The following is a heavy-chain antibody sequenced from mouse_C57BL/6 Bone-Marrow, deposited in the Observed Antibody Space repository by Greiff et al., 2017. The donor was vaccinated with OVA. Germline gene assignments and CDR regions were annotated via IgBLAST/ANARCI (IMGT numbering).Heavy chain of an antibody. V-gene: IGHV1-76*01. CDR2: IYPGSGNT. D-gene: IGHD2-3*01. Sequence: VQLQQSGASVKLSCKASGYTFTDYYINWVKQRPGQGLEWIARIYPGSGNTYYNEKFKGKATLTAEKSSSTAYMQLSSLTSEDSAVYFCARVGWLPLYAMDYWGQGTSVTVSS. CDR3: ARVGWLPLYAMDY. J-gene: IGHJ4*01. CDR1: GYTFTDYY.